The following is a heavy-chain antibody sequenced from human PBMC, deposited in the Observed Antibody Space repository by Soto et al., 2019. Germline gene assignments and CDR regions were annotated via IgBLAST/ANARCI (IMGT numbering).Heavy chain of an antibody. CDR1: GGSISSYY. CDR3: ATWGSGGRFFDY. V-gene: IGHV4-59*01. J-gene: IGHJ4*02. CDR2: IYYSGST. D-gene: IGHD3-10*01. Sequence: QVQLQESGPGLVKPSETLSLNCTVSGGSISSYYWSWIRQPPGKGLEWIGYIYYSGSTNYNPSLNSRVTLSLDTAKQPFSLQLSSVNAAATAVYYCATWGSGGRFFDYWGQGILVTVSS.